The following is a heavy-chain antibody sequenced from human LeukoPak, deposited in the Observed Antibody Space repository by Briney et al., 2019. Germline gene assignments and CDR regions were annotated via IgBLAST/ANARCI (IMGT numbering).Heavy chain of an antibody. CDR2: IYSGGGT. CDR1: GFTVSTNY. J-gene: IGHJ4*02. Sequence: PGGSLRLSCAASGFTVSTNYMNWVRQAPGEGLEWVSVIYSGGGTYYADSVKGRFTIPRDNSKNTLYLQMNSLRAEDTAVYYCAREPAARGYWGQGTLVTVSS. D-gene: IGHD2-2*01. CDR3: AREPAARGY. V-gene: IGHV3-66*01.